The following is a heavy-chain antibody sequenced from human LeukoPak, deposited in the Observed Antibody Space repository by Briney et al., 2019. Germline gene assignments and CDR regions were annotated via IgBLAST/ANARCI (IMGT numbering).Heavy chain of an antibody. Sequence: SETLSLTCTVSGGSISSSSYYWGWIRQLPGKGLEWIGSIYYSGSTYYTPSLKSRVTISVDTSKNQFSLKLSSVTVADTAVYYCARGPYYYGSSGYGSDYWGQGTLVTVSS. D-gene: IGHD3-22*01. V-gene: IGHV4-39*07. CDR1: GGSISSSSYY. CDR2: IYYSGST. CDR3: ARGPYYYGSSGYGSDY. J-gene: IGHJ4*02.